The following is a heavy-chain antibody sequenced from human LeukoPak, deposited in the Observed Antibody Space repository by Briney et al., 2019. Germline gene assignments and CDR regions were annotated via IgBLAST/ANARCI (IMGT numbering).Heavy chain of an antibody. V-gene: IGHV3-30*18. CDR2: ISYDVGKK. D-gene: IGHD1-26*01. J-gene: IGHJ4*02. CDR1: GFTFSSYG. Sequence: GGSLRLSCAASGFTFSSYGMHWVRQAPGKGLEWVAVISYDVGKKYYADSVKGRFTISRDNSKNTLYLQMNSLRAEDTAVYYCAKESSGSFLDYWGQGTLVTVSS. CDR3: AKESSGSFLDY.